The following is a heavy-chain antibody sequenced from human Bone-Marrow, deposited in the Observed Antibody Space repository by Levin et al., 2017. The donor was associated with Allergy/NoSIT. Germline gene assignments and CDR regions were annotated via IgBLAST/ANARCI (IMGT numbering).Heavy chain of an antibody. Sequence: ESLKISCTLSGGSISSYYWSWVRQPPGKGLEWIGYIYYSGSTNYNPSLKSRVTISVDTSKNQFSLKLSSVTAADTAVYYCARGSGWYYYWGQGTLATVSS. CDR2: IYYSGST. D-gene: IGHD6-19*01. CDR1: GGSISSYY. J-gene: IGHJ4*02. CDR3: ARGSGWYYY. V-gene: IGHV4-59*01.